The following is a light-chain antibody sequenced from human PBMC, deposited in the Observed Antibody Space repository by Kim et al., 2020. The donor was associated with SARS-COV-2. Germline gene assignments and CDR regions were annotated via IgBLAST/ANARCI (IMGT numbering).Light chain of an antibody. CDR2: DVS. CDR3: SSYAGSNNWV. J-gene: IGLJ3*02. Sequence: QSALTQPPSASGSPGQSVTISCTGTSSDVGGYNYVSWYQQHPGKGKAPKLMIYDVSKRPSGVPDRFSGSKSGNTASLTVSGLQAEDEADYYCSSYAGSNNWVFGGGTQLTVL. CDR1: SSDVGGYNY. V-gene: IGLV2-8*01.